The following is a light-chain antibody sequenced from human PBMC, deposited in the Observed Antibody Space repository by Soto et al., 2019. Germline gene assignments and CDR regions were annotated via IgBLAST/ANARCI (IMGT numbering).Light chain of an antibody. CDR3: QQYNTYLT. J-gene: IGKJ1*01. CDR2: KAS. Sequence: DIQMTQSPSTLSASVGDRVTITCRASQSISSWLAWYQQKAGKAPKLLIYKASTLQSGVPSRFSGSGSGTEFTLTISSRQPDDFATYYCQQYNTYLTFGQGTKVEVK. V-gene: IGKV1-5*03. CDR1: QSISSW.